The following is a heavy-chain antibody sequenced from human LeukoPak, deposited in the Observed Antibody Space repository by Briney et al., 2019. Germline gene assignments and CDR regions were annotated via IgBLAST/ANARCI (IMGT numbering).Heavy chain of an antibody. CDR1: GFTFGDHA. D-gene: IGHD1-1*01. V-gene: IGHV3-49*04. CDR3: AGGPIQLWIHNAMDV. CDR2: IRSKAYRGTT. J-gene: IGHJ6*02. Sequence: GGSLRLSCTGSGFTFGDHAMSWVRQAPGKGLEWVGFIRSKAYRGTTEYAASVKGRFTISRDDSASIAYLQMNSLKTEDTAVYYCAGGPIQLWIHNAMDVWGQGTTVTVSS.